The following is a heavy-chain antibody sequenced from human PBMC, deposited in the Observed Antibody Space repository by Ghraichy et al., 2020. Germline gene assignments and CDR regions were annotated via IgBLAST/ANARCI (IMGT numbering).Heavy chain of an antibody. D-gene: IGHD3-10*01. CDR1: GFTFSSYA. CDR3: AKDLWFGELTTY. J-gene: IGHJ4*02. V-gene: IGHV3-23*01. Sequence: LSLTCAASGFTFSSYAMSWVRQAPGKGLEWVSAISGSGGSTYYADSVKGRFTISRDNSKNTLYLQMNSLRAEDTAVYYCAKDLWFGELTTYWGQGTLVTVSS. CDR2: ISGSGGST.